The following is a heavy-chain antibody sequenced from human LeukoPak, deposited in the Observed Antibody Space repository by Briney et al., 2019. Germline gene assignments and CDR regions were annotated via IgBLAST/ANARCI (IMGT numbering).Heavy chain of an antibody. D-gene: IGHD4-17*01. V-gene: IGHV1-46*01. Sequence: ASVKVSCKASGYTFTRYYMHWVRQAPGPGLEWMGIINPSDGSSSYAQKFQGRVTMTRDTSTSTVYMELSSLRSEDTAVHYCARDRGETTVTTFYYWGQGTLVTVSS. CDR3: ARDRGETTVTTFYY. CDR1: GYTFTRYY. J-gene: IGHJ4*02. CDR2: INPSDGSS.